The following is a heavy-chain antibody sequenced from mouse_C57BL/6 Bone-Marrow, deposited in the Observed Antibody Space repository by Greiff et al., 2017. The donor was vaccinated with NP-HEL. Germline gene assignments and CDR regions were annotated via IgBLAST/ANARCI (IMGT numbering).Heavy chain of an antibody. CDR2: VYPGNSDT. CDR3: TYGNYYYAMDY. V-gene: IGHV1-5*01. D-gene: IGHD2-10*02. J-gene: IGHJ4*01. CDR1: GFTFTSYC. Sequence: EVQLQQSGTVLARPGPSVKMSCKTSGFTFTSYCMHWVKQRPGQGLEWIGAVYPGNSDTSYDQKFKGKAKLTAVTSSSPAYMALNSLTTEDSGVFYCTYGNYYYAMDYWGQGTSVTVSS.